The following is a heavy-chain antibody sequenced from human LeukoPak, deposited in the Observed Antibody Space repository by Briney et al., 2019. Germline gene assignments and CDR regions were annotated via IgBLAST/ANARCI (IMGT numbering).Heavy chain of an antibody. V-gene: IGHV4-4*07. CDR1: GGSISSHY. J-gene: IGHJ3*02. CDR3: ARDLHYYGSGSYAFDI. CDR2: IYTSGST. D-gene: IGHD3-10*01. Sequence: SETLSLTCTVSGGSISSHYWSWIRQPAGKGLERIGRIYTSGSTNSNPSLKSRVTMSVDTSKNQFSLKLSSVTAADTAVYYCARDLHYYGSGSYAFDIWGQGTMVTVSS.